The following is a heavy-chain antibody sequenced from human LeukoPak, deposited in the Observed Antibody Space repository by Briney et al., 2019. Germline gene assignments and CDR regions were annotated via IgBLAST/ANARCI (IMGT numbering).Heavy chain of an antibody. CDR3: ARGKGSGSTFDY. CDR1: GYSSSSGYY. D-gene: IGHD3-10*01. CDR2: IYHSGST. V-gene: IGHV4-38-2*02. Sequence: SETLSLTCTVSGYSSSSGYYWGWVRQPPGEGLGWIESIYHSGSTYYNPSLKSRVTISVDTSKNQFSLKLSSVTAADTAVYYYARGKGSGSTFDYWGQGTLVTVSS. J-gene: IGHJ4*02.